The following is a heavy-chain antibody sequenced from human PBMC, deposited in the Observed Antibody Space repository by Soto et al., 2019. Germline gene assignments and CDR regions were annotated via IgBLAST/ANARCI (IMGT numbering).Heavy chain of an antibody. Sequence: QVQLVQSGAEVKKPGASVKVSCKASGYTFTSYYMHWVRQAPGQGLEWMGIINPSGGSTSYAQKLQGRVTMTRDTSTSTVYMELSSLRSEDTAVYYCARDTYYYDSSGYYYRGSLGYWGQGTLVTVSS. D-gene: IGHD3-22*01. CDR1: GYTFTSYY. J-gene: IGHJ4*02. CDR3: ARDTYYYDSSGYYYRGSLGY. V-gene: IGHV1-46*01. CDR2: INPSGGST.